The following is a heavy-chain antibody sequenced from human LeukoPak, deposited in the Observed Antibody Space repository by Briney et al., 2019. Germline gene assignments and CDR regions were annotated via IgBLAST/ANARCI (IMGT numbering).Heavy chain of an antibody. CDR1: GGSFSGYY. J-gene: IGHJ4*02. CDR3: ARGPDYGDSDSPFDY. D-gene: IGHD4-17*01. V-gene: IGHV4-34*01. Sequence: SETLSLTCAVYGGSFSGYYWRWIRQPPGKGLEWIGEINHSGSTKYNPSLKRRITISVDTSKNQFSLKLSSVTDADTAVYDCARGPDYGDSDSPFDYWGQGTMVTVSS. CDR2: INHSGST.